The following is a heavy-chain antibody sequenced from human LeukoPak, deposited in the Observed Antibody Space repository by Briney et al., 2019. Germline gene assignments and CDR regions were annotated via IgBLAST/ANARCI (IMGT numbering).Heavy chain of an antibody. Sequence: PSETLSLTCTVSGGSISNYYWNWIRQPPGKGLERIGYIYYSWSTNYNPSLKSRVTISVDTSKNQFSLKLSSVTAADTAVYYCARLVGVTRGFDYWGQGTLVTVSS. V-gene: IGHV4-59*01. J-gene: IGHJ4*02. D-gene: IGHD1-26*01. CDR3: ARLVGVTRGFDY. CDR2: IYYSWST. CDR1: GGSISNYY.